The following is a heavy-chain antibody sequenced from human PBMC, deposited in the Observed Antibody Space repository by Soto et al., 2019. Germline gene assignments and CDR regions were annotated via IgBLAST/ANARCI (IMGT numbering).Heavy chain of an antibody. J-gene: IGHJ3*02. V-gene: IGHV3-33*08. CDR1: GFTFSSYG. CDR2: IWYDGSNK. D-gene: IGHD2-15*01. CDR3: AIGGGGFWDDAFDI. Sequence: GGSLRLSCAASGFTFSSYGMHWVRQAPGKGLEWVAVIWYDGSNKYYADSVKGRFTISRDNSKNTLYLQMNSLRAEDTAVYFCAIGGGGFWDDAFDIWGQGTMVTVSS.